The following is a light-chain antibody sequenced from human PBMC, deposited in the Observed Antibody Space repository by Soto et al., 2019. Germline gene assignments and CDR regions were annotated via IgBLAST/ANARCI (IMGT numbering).Light chain of an antibody. CDR3: QHDGETPIT. V-gene: IGKV3-20*01. J-gene: IGKJ5*01. CDR1: QSVSRR. Sequence: EIVLTQSPGTLSLSPGGRATLSCRASQSVSRRLAWYQHRPGQSPRLLISGASMRASGVPVRFSGSGSGTDFTLTSSRLAPEDFAVYYCQHDGETPITFGLGTRLEV. CDR2: GAS.